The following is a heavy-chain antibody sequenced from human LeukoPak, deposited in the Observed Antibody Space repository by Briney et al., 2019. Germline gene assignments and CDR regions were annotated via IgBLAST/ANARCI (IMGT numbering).Heavy chain of an antibody. CDR3: ATFGLYYYDSSGYPKEEIDY. CDR2: FDPEDGET. Sequence: ASVKVSCKVSGYTLIELSMHWVRQAPGKGLEWMGGFDPEDGETIYAQKFQGRVTMTEDTSTDTAYMELSSLRSEDTAVYYCATFGLYYYDSSGYPKEEIDYWGQGTLVTVSS. J-gene: IGHJ4*02. V-gene: IGHV1-24*01. D-gene: IGHD3-22*01. CDR1: GYTLIELS.